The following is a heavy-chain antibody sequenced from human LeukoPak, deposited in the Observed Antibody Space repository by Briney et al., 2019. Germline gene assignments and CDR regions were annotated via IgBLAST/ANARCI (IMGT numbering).Heavy chain of an antibody. D-gene: IGHD1-26*01. V-gene: IGHV3-23*01. Sequence: GGSLRLSCAASGFTFSSYAMSWVRQAPGKGLEWVSAMSGSGGSTYYADSVKGRFTISRDNSKNTLYLQMNSLRAEDTAVYYCAKFGHAPGSYSGSYSGTFLFDYWGQGTLVTVSS. CDR3: AKFGHAPGSYSGSYSGTFLFDY. CDR1: GFTFSSYA. CDR2: MSGSGGST. J-gene: IGHJ4*02.